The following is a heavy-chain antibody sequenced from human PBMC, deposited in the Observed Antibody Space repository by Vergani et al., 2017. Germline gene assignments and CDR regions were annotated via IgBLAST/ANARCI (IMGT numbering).Heavy chain of an antibody. CDR2: IIPILGIA. V-gene: IGHV1-69*02. J-gene: IGHJ4*02. Sequence: QVQLVQSGAEVKKPGSSVKVSCKASGGTFSSYTISWVRQAPGQGLEWMGRIIPILGIANYAQKFQGRVTITADKSTSTAYMELSSLRSEDTAVYYCARSTYYYDSSGYSVDYWGQGTLVTVSS. CDR1: GGTFSSYT. CDR3: ARSTYYYDSSGYSVDY. D-gene: IGHD3-22*01.